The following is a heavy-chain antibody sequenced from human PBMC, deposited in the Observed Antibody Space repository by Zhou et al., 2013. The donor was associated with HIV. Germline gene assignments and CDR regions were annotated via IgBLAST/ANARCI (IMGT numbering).Heavy chain of an antibody. CDR1: GYTFSSNY. V-gene: IGHV1-46*03. Sequence: QVQLVQSGAEVKKPGASVKVSCKASGYTFSSNYMHWVRQAPGQGLEWMGIINPSDGSTSYEQKFQGRVTMTRDTSTSTVYMELSSLRSEDTAVYYCARDPPPGAQTLTIFGVVFASYYFDYWGQGTLVTVSS. CDR2: INPSDGST. D-gene: IGHD3-3*01. CDR3: ARDPPPGAQTLTIFGVVFASYYFDY. J-gene: IGHJ4*02.